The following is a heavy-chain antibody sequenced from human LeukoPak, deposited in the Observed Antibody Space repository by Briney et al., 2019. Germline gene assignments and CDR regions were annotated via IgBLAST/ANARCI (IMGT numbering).Heavy chain of an antibody. CDR2: LSDSDGNT. CDR1: GFTFSSYA. Sequence: PGGSLRLSCAASGFTFSSYAVSWVRQAPGKGQEWVSALSDSDGNTYYADSVKGRFTISRDNSKSTLYLQMNSLRADDTAVYYCAKVSTTSCYGWNDYWGQGTLVTVSS. V-gene: IGHV3-23*01. D-gene: IGHD2-2*01. CDR3: AKVSTTSCYGWNDY. J-gene: IGHJ4*02.